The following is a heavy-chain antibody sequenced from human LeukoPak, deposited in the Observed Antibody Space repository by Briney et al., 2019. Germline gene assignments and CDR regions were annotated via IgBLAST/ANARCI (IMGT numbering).Heavy chain of an antibody. Sequence: SETLSLTCTVSGGSITNDYWNWIRQSSGKQLEWIGSIHYSGTINYSPSLKSRITISLDTSKNQFSLKLSSVTAADTAMYYCATSYDHGWLIGSWGQGSLVTVSS. CDR2: IHYSGTI. D-gene: IGHD3-16*01. V-gene: IGHV4-59*01. J-gene: IGHJ4*02. CDR1: GGSITNDY. CDR3: ATSYDHGWLIGS.